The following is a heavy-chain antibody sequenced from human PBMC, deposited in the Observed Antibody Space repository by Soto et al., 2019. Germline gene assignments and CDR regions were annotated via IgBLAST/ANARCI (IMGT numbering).Heavy chain of an antibody. Sequence: QVQLVQSGAEVKKPGSSVKVSCKASGGTFSSYAISWVRQAPGQGLEWMGGIIPVFCTANYAQKFQGRVTITEDEATRTAYMELISLRSEDTAAYYGARPGSYNAFDIWGQGTMVTVSS. D-gene: IGHD2-15*01. CDR1: GGTFSSYA. J-gene: IGHJ3*02. CDR3: ARPGSYNAFDI. V-gene: IGHV1-69*12. CDR2: IIPVFCTA.